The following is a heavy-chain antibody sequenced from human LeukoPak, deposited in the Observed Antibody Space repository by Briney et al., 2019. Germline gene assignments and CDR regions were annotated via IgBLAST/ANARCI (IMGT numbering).Heavy chain of an antibody. CDR1: GGSISSGDYY. J-gene: IGHJ4*02. V-gene: IGHV4-30-4*08. D-gene: IGHD2-2*01. Sequence: SETLSLTCTVSGGSISSGDYYWSWIRQPPGKGLEWLGYIYYSGSTYYNPSLKSRVTISVDTSTNQFSLKLSSVTAADTAVYYCARDSFSSYCSSTSCSSFDYWGQGTLVTVSS. CDR3: ARDSFSSYCSSTSCSSFDY. CDR2: IYYSGST.